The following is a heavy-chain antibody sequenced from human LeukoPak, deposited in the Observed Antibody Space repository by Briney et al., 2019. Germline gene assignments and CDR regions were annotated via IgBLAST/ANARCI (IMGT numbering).Heavy chain of an antibody. V-gene: IGHV1-18*01. J-gene: IGHJ6*03. CDR1: GYTFTSYG. CDR2: ISAYNGNT. Sequence: ASVKVSCKASGYTFTSYGISWVRQAPGQGLEWMGWISAYNGNTNYAQKLQGRVTMTTDTSTSTAYMELRSLRSGDTAVYYCARTSLDYYYYYMDVWGKGTTVTVSS. CDR3: ARTSLDYYYYYMDV.